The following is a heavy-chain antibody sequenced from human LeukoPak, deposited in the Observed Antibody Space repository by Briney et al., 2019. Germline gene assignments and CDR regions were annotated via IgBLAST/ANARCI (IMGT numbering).Heavy chain of an antibody. CDR2: ISSSPTYI. D-gene: IGHD6-13*01. V-gene: IGHV3-21*01. CDR3: ARDPYSSSWFDS. Sequence: KPGGSLRLSCAASGFTFSSYTMNWVRQAPGKGLEWVSSISSSPTYIYYADSVKGRFTISGDNAKNSLYLQMNSLRAEDTAVYYCARDPYSSSWFDSWGQGTLVTVSS. CDR1: GFTFSSYT. J-gene: IGHJ5*01.